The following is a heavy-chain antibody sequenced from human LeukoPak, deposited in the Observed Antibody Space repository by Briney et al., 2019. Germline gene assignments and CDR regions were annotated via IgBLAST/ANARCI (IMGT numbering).Heavy chain of an antibody. V-gene: IGHV3-11*04. J-gene: IGHJ6*04. CDR1: GFTFRHNW. Sequence: PGGSLRLSCEVSGFTFRHNWMSWLRQTPGKGLEWVSYISSSGSTIYYADSVKGRFTISRDNAKNSLYLQMNSLRAEDTAVYYCAELGITMIGGVWGKGTTVTISS. CDR2: ISSSGSTI. CDR3: AELGITMIGGV. D-gene: IGHD3-10*02.